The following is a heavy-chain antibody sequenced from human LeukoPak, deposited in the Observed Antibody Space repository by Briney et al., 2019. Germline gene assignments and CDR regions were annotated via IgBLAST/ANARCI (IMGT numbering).Heavy chain of an antibody. CDR2: IKSNADGGTP. Sequence: PGGSLRLSCAASGFSFMNAWMIWVRQAPGKGREWVGRIKSNADGGTPDYAAPARGRFTISRDDSKTTLYLQMNSLKTEDTAVYYCTTFYHEYSPYWGRGTLVTVSS. CDR3: TTFYHEYSPY. D-gene: IGHD2/OR15-2a*01. J-gene: IGHJ4*02. V-gene: IGHV3-15*01. CDR1: GFSFMNAW.